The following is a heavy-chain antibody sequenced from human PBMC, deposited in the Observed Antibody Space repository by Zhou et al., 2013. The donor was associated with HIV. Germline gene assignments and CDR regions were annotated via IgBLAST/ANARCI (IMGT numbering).Heavy chain of an antibody. V-gene: IGHV1-69*12. CDR3: ARCYYDNSGCDY. D-gene: IGHD3-22*01. CDR1: GGTFSTYA. Sequence: QVQLVQSGAEVKKPGSSVKVSCKVSGGTFSTYAISWVRQAPGQGLEWMGGIIPFFGTPNYAQKFQGRVAITAAESTTTAYMELEQPDDLEDTAVYYCARCYYDNSGCDYVGQGTLVTVSS. J-gene: IGHJ4*02. CDR2: IIPFFGTP.